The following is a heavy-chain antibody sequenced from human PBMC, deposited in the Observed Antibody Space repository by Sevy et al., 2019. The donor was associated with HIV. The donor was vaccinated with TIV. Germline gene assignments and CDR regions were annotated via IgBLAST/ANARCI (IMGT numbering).Heavy chain of an antibody. J-gene: IGHJ6*03. CDR1: GFTVSSNY. D-gene: IGHD6-13*01. V-gene: IGHV3-53*01. CDR3: AREFAAAGTFYYYYMDV. Sequence: GGSLRLSCAASGFTVSSNYMSRVRQAPGKGLEWVSVIYSGGSTYYADSVKGRFTISRDNSKNTLYLQMNSLRAEDTAVYYCAREFAAAGTFYYYYMDVWGKGTTVTVSS. CDR2: IYSGGST.